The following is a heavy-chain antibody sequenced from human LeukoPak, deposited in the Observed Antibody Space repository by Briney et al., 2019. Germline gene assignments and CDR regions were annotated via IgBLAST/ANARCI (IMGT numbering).Heavy chain of an antibody. J-gene: IGHJ5*02. Sequence: GGSLRLSCEASGFTFNLYWMSWVRQTPGKGLEWVANIKPDGREKYYVDSVKGRFSISRDNAKNSVYLQMNSLRAEDTALYYCAKDSLYDFWSGYYETWGQGTLVTVSS. CDR3: AKDSLYDFWSGYYET. D-gene: IGHD3-3*01. V-gene: IGHV3-7*03. CDR1: GFTFNLYW. CDR2: IKPDGREK.